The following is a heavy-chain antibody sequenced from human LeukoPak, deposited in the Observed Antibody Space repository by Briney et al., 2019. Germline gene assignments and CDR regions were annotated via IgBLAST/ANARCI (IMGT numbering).Heavy chain of an antibody. J-gene: IGHJ4*02. CDR2: ISSSGSYI. CDR1: GFTFSSYS. Sequence: GGSLRLSCAASGFTFSSYSMNWVRQAPGKGLEWVSSISSSGSYIYYADSVKGRFTISRDNAKNSLYLQMNSPRAEDTAVYYCARIPDTYCSSTSCYLDYWGQGTLVTVSS. CDR3: ARIPDTYCSSTSCYLDY. V-gene: IGHV3-21*01. D-gene: IGHD2-2*01.